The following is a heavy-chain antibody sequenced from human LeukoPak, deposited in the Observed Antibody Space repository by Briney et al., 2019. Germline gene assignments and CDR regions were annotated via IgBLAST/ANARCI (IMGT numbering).Heavy chain of an antibody. CDR2: INPSGGST. Sequence: ASVKVSCKASGYTFTSYYMHWVRQAPGQGLEWMGIINPSGGSTSYAQKFQGRVAMTRDMSTSTVYMELSSLRSEDTAVYCCARGYGSGWGLYWFDPWGQGTLVTVSS. CDR3: ARGYGSGWGLYWFDP. CDR1: GYTFTSYY. V-gene: IGHV1-46*01. D-gene: IGHD3-10*01. J-gene: IGHJ5*02.